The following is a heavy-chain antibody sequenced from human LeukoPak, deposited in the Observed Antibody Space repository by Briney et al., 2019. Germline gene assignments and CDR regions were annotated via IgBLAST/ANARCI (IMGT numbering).Heavy chain of an antibody. CDR2: INHSGST. D-gene: IGHD5-18*01. CDR3: ARGSRGYSYGSHLKNWFDP. J-gene: IGHJ5*02. V-gene: IGHV4-34*01. Sequence: KPSETLSLTCAVYGGSFSGYYWSWIRQPPGKGLEWIGEINHSGSTNYNPSLKSRVTISVDTSKNQFSLKLSSVTAADTAVYYCARGSRGYSYGSHLKNWFDPWGQGTLVTVSS. CDR1: GGSFSGYY.